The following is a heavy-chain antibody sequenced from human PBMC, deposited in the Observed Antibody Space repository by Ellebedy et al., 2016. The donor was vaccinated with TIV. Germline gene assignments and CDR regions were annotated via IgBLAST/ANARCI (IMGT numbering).Heavy chain of an antibody. V-gene: IGHV5-51*01. CDR2: IYPGDSDT. CDR1: GYSFRSFW. Sequence: GESLKISXQGSGYSFRSFWIAWVRQVPGKGPEWMGIIYPGDSDTRYSPSFEGQVSISADTSMSTAYLQWSSLRASDTAMYYCAKVATATGGAFDIWGQGTMVTVSS. CDR3: AKVATATGGAFDI. D-gene: IGHD2-21*02. J-gene: IGHJ3*02.